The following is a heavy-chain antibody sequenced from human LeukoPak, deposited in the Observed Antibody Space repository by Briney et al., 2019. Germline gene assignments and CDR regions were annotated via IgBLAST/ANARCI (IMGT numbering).Heavy chain of an antibody. Sequence: GGSLRLSCAASGFTFSRYCMSWVRQAPGKGLEWVANIKQDGSEEYYVDSVKGRFTISRDNAKNSLYLQMNSLRAEDTAVYYCARSEFSRGWYIFDYWGQGTLVTVSS. D-gene: IGHD6-19*01. V-gene: IGHV3-7*05. CDR1: GFTFSRYC. CDR3: ARSEFSRGWYIFDY. J-gene: IGHJ4*02. CDR2: IKQDGSEE.